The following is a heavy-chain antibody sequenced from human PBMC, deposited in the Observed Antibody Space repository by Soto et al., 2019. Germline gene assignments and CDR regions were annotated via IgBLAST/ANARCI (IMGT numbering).Heavy chain of an antibody. Sequence: GASVKVSCKASGGTFSSYTFSWVRQAPGQGLEWMGGIIPIFGSTNYAQKFQGRVTITADKSTSTVYMELSSLKSEDTAVYYCASGLLVTTMLYYYDLAVWGQGTTVTVSS. V-gene: IGHV1-69*06. CDR3: ASGLLVTTMLYYYDLAV. CDR2: IIPIFGST. D-gene: IGHD5-12*01. J-gene: IGHJ6*02. CDR1: GGTFSSYT.